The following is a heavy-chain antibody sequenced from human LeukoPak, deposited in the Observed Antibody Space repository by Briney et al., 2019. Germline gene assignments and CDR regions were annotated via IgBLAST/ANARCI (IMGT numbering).Heavy chain of an antibody. CDR1: GFTFSSYA. CDR2: ISHDGSNK. V-gene: IGHV3-30*04. Sequence: GGSLSLSCAASGFTFSSYAMHWVRQAPGKGLEWVAAISHDGSNKYSADSVKGRFTISRDNSKNTLYLQMNSLRAEDTAVYYCALKQWLGDFDYWGQGTLVTVSS. CDR3: ALKQWLGDFDY. J-gene: IGHJ4*02. D-gene: IGHD6-19*01.